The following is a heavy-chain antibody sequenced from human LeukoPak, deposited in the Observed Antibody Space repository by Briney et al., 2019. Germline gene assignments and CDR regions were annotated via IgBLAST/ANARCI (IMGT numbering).Heavy chain of an antibody. CDR2: ISGSGGST. V-gene: IGHV3-23*01. CDR1: GFTFSSYA. CDR3: AKDPDYYDSSGYFDY. Sequence: GGSLRLSCAAPGFTFSSYAMSWVRQAPGKGLEWVSAISGSGGSTYYADSVKGRFTISRDNSKNTLYLQMNSLRAEDTAVYYCAKDPDYYDSSGYFDYWGQGTLVTVSS. D-gene: IGHD3-22*01. J-gene: IGHJ4*02.